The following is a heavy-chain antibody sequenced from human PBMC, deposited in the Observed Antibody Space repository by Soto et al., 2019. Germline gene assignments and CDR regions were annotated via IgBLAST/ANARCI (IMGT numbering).Heavy chain of an antibody. D-gene: IGHD2-15*01. J-gene: IGHJ5*02. CDR1: GGSISSGDYY. CDR3: ARWLSGSRQGFDP. V-gene: IGHV4-31*03. CDR2: IYYSGST. Sequence: QVQLQESGPGLVKPSQTLSLTCTVSGGSISSGDYYWSWIRQHPGKGLEWIGYIYYSGSTYYNPSLKSRVNISVDTSKNQFSLKLSSVTAADTAVYYCARWLSGSRQGFDPWGQGTLVTVSS.